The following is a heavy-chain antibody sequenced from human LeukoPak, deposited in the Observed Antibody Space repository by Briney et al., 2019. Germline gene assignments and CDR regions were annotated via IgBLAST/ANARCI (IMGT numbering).Heavy chain of an antibody. Sequence: SLRLSCTASGFTFSSYWMAWVRRAPGKGLEWVANIKYDVSEIYYVDSVKGRFTISRDNAKNSLYLQMNSLRAEDTAVYYCARDIAAPGLFLDSWGQGTLVTVSS. J-gene: IGHJ4*02. CDR2: IKYDVSEI. CDR3: ARDIAAPGLFLDS. CDR1: GFTFSSYW. D-gene: IGHD6-13*01. V-gene: IGHV3-7*01.